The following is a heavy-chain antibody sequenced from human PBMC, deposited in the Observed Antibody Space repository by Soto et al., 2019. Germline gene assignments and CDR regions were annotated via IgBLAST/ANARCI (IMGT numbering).Heavy chain of an antibody. CDR1: DDSINSDKYY. D-gene: IGHD3-9*01. CDR3: ARLEGLATIAYYFDF. CDR2: IYYRGNA. J-gene: IGHJ4*02. Sequence: QLQLQESGPGLVKPSETLSLTCSVSDDSINSDKYYWGWIRQPPGKGLEWIGSIYYRGNAYYNPSLQTLVTISLDKSRSQFSLKLNSVTAADSAVYVCARLEGLATIAYYFDFWGPGALVTVSS. V-gene: IGHV4-39*01.